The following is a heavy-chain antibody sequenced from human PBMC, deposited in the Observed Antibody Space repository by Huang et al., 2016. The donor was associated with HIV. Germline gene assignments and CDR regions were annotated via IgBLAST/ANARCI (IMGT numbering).Heavy chain of an antibody. CDR2: ITASSSLK. J-gene: IGHJ5*02. V-gene: IGHV3-21*01. CDR1: GFSFDSFA. CDR3: VRENYGSGSTLHWFDP. D-gene: IGHD3-10*01. Sequence: DVQLVESGGGLVKPGGSLRLSCAASGFSFDSFAMHWGRQAPGKGLEWVASITASSSLKDYAGWLTGRFTVSRDNAKNSLYLQMDSLRPEDTAVYYCVRENYGSGSTLHWFDPWGQGTLVTVSS.